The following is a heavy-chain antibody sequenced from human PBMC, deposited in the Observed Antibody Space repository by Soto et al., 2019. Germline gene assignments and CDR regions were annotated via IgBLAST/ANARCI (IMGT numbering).Heavy chain of an antibody. CDR1: GFTFRSSW. CDR2: INQDGTET. Sequence: GGSLRLSCAASGFTFRSSWMSWLRQAPGKGLEWVVNINQDGTETYCVDSVKGRFSISRDNAKNSLCLQMNSLRAEDTAVYYCARDGSGWSAYWGQGTLVTVSS. V-gene: IGHV3-7*01. CDR3: ARDGSGWSAY. D-gene: IGHD6-19*01. J-gene: IGHJ4*02.